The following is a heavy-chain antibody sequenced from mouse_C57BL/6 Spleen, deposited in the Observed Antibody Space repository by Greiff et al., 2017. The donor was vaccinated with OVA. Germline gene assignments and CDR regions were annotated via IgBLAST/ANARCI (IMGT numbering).Heavy chain of an antibody. J-gene: IGHJ2*01. CDR3: ARGEDIGGY. Sequence: VQLQQSGPALVKPGASVKISCKASGYAFSSTWMNWVKQRPGKGLGWIGRLYPGDGDTKYNGKFKGKATLTADKSSSTAYMQLSSLTSEDSAVYFCARGEDIGGYWGQGTTLTVSS. CDR2: LYPGDGDT. CDR1: GYAFSSTW. V-gene: IGHV1-82*01.